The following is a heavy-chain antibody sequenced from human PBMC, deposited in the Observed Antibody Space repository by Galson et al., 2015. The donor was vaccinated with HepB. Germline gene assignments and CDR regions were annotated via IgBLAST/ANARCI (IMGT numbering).Heavy chain of an antibody. CDR3: ARGAFVVVVRASLNNWLDP. CDR2: ISAYNRDT. V-gene: IGHV1-18*01. D-gene: IGHD2-15*01. CDR1: GYSFSSYS. J-gene: IGHJ5*02. Sequence: SVKVSCEASGYSFSSYSITWVRQAPGQGLEWMGWISAYNRDTNYAQRFQGRVTMTTDTSTSTAYMELRSLRSDDTAVYYCARGAFVVVVRASLNNWLDPWGQGTLVTVSS.